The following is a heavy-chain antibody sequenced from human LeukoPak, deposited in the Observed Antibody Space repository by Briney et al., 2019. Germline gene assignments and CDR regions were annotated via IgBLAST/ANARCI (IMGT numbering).Heavy chain of an antibody. CDR1: GGSISSYY. CDR2: IYTSGST. V-gene: IGHV4-4*07. Sequence: SETLSLTCTVSGGSISSYYWSWIRQPAGKGLEWIGRIYTSGSTNYNPSLKSRVTMSVDTSKNQFSLKLSSVTAADTAVYYCARDPYCSGGSCYDDAFDIWGQGTMVTVFS. D-gene: IGHD2-15*01. CDR3: ARDPYCSGGSCYDDAFDI. J-gene: IGHJ3*02.